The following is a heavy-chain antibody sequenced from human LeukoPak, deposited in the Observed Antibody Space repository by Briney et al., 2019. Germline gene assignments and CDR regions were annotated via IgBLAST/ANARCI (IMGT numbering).Heavy chain of an antibody. CDR1: GFTFSGYW. V-gene: IGHV3-74*01. D-gene: IGHD2-15*01. CDR3: ARTFAAAHIDY. J-gene: IGHJ4*02. CDR2: IKSDGSST. Sequence: GGSLGLSCAASGFTFSGYWMHWVRQAPGKGLVWVSRIKSDGSSTTYADSVKGRFTISRDNAKNTLYLEMNSLRAEDTAVYYCARTFAAAHIDYWGQGTLVTVSS.